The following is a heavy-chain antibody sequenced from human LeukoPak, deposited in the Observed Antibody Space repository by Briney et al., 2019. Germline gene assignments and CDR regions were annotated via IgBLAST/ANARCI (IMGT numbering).Heavy chain of an antibody. CDR3: ARVQATLHFDY. CDR1: GFTFSSYA. CDR2: ISYDGSNK. Sequence: GGSLRLSGAASGFTFSSYAMHWVRQGPGKGLEWVAVISYDGSNKYYADSVKGRFTISRDNSKNTLYLQMNSLRAEDTAVYYCARVQATLHFDYWGQGTLVTVSS. V-gene: IGHV3-30*04. J-gene: IGHJ4*02.